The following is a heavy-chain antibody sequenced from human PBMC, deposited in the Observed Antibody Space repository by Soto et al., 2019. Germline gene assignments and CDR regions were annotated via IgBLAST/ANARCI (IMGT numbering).Heavy chain of an antibody. D-gene: IGHD3-10*01. CDR1: GFSLSNSGVG. CDR2: IYWDDDE. V-gene: IGHV2-5*02. J-gene: IGHJ6*02. CDR3: VHSNHLYSYGSAGDDHRDV. Sequence: QITLKEYGPTMVTHTQTLTLTCSFSGFSLSNSGVGVGWIRQPPGKALEWLALIYWDDDERYSPSLRSRVTITENTSRNPVVFTRTNMDPVYTATYYCVHSNHLYSYGSAGDDHRDVWGQGTTVTLSS.